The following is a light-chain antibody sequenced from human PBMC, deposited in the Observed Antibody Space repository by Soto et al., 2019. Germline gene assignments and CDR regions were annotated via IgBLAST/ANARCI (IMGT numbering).Light chain of an antibody. CDR1: SSNIGAGYD. V-gene: IGLV1-40*01. Sequence: QSVLTQPPSVSGDPGQRVTISCTGTSSNIGAGYDVHWYQQLPGGAPKLLIYDKNHRPSGVPDRFSGFKSATSASLVITGLQAEEDADYYCQCQDSSRRDVIFGGGTKLTVL. CDR2: DKN. J-gene: IGLJ2*01. CDR3: QCQDSSRRDVI.